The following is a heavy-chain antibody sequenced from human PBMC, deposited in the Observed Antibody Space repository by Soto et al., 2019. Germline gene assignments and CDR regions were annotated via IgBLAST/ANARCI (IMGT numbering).Heavy chain of an antibody. CDR3: ARIKVDFWSGYQILTPNSYIDA. V-gene: IGHV4-39*07. J-gene: IGHJ6*03. Sequence: SETLSLTCAVSGASITTNDYYWGWIRQPPGKGLEWIGSMYYDRSTYYNPSFKSRVTISVDTSKNQFSLKLSSVTAVDTAVYYCARIKVDFWSGYQILTPNSYIDALGKRTTLTISS. D-gene: IGHD3-3*01. CDR1: GASITTNDYY. CDR2: MYYDRST.